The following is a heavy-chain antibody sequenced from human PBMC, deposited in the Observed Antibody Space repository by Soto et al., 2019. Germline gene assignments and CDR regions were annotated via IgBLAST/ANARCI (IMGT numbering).Heavy chain of an antibody. D-gene: IGHD3-16*01. CDR2: IKADGSEK. V-gene: IGHV3-7*03. CDR3: ARARGVDS. Sequence: GGSLRLSFACSGFAFSNHWMNWVRQAPGKGLEWVANIKADGSEKYYVDSVKGRFTISRDNAKNSLYLQMNSLRAEDTAVYYCARARGVDSWGQGTLVTVSS. CDR1: GFAFSNHW. J-gene: IGHJ5*01.